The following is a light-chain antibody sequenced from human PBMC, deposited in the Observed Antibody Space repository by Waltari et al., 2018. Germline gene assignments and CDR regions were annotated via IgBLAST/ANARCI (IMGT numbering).Light chain of an antibody. Sequence: QPALTQPASVSGSPGQSITISRTGTSSDVGGYNYVSWYQQHPGKAPKLMIYDVSNRPSGVSNRFSGSKSGNTASLTISGLQAEDEADYYCSSYTSSSTLFGGGTKLTVL. CDR1: SSDVGGYNY. CDR3: SSYTSSSTL. V-gene: IGLV2-14*01. CDR2: DVS. J-gene: IGLJ3*02.